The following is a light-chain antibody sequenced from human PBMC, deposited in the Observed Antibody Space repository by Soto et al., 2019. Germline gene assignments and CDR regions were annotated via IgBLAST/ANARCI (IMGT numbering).Light chain of an antibody. CDR3: AAWDESRNGYVV. V-gene: IGLV1-44*01. CDR2: RDH. J-gene: IGLJ2*01. Sequence: QSVLTQPPSASGTPGQRVTISCSGSRYNIGSNTVNWYQQVPGTAPRLLIHRDHQRPSGVPDRFSGSKSGTSASLAISGLQSEDEADYYCAAWDESRNGYVVFGGGTKLTVL. CDR1: RYNIGSNT.